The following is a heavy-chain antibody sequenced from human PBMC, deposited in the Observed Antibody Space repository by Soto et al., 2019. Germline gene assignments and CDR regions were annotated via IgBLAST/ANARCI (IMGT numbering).Heavy chain of an antibody. CDR1: GGSISSGGYY. D-gene: IGHD3-16*01. V-gene: IGHV4-31*03. CDR3: ARGGKRGYWFDP. CDR2: IYYSGST. Sequence: TVSGGSISSGGYYWSWIRQHPGKGLEWIGYIYYSGSTYYNPSLKSRVTISVDTSKDQFSLKLSSVTAADTAVYYCARGGKRGYWFDPWGQGTLVTVSS. J-gene: IGHJ5*02.